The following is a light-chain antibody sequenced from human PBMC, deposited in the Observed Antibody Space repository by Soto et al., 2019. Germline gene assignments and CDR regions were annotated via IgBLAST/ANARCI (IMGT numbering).Light chain of an antibody. V-gene: IGLV2-8*01. CDR2: EVN. J-gene: IGLJ1*01. CDR3: SSSAGTPFV. Sequence: LTQPPSASGSPGQSVTISCTGTSSDVGRYNYVSWYQHHPGKAPKLMISEVNKRASGVPDRFSGSKSGNTASLTVSGLQAEDEADYYCSSSAGTPFVFGTGTKVTV. CDR1: SSDVGRYNY.